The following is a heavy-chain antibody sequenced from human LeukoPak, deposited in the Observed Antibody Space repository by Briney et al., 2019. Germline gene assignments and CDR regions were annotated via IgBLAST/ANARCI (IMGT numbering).Heavy chain of an antibody. V-gene: IGHV1-2*05. CDR1: GYTFTGYY. J-gene: IGHJ4*02. Sequence: GASVKISCKASGYTFTGYYVHWVRQAPGQGLEWMGRINPNSGDTNYAQKFQGRVTMTRDTSISTAYMELSRLRSDDTGVYYCARDYCGGDCFPDYWGQGTLVTVSS. D-gene: IGHD2-21*02. CDR3: ARDYCGGDCFPDY. CDR2: INPNSGDT.